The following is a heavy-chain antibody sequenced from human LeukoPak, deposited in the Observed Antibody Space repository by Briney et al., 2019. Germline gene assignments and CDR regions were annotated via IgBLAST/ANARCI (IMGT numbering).Heavy chain of an antibody. Sequence: SETLSLTCSVSGGSISTNSYYWGWIRQPPGKGLEWIGSIYYSGSTYYNPSLKSRVTISVDTSKNQFSLKLSSVTAADTAVYYCARRLDYFDSSGYLDYYGMDVGGQGTTVTVSS. CDR2: IYYSGST. J-gene: IGHJ6*02. D-gene: IGHD3-22*01. CDR1: GGSISTNSYY. V-gene: IGHV4-39*01. CDR3: ARRLDYFDSSGYLDYYGMDV.